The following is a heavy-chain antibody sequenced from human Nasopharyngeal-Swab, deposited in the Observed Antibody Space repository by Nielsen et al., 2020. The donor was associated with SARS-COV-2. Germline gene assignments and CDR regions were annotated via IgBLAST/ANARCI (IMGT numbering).Heavy chain of an antibody. J-gene: IGHJ6*03. V-gene: IGHV3-53*03. CDR3: ARAYYDFWIGPGYYYYYMDV. CDR2: IYSGGST. D-gene: IGHD3-3*01. Sequence: IRQPPGKGLEWVSVIYSGGSTYYADSVKGRFTISRDNSKNTLYLQMNSLRAEDTAVYYCARAYYDFWIGPGYYYYYMDVWGKGTTVAVSS.